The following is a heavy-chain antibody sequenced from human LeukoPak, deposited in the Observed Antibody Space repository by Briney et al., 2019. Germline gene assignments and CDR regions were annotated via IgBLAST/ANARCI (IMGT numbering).Heavy chain of an antibody. J-gene: IGHJ4*02. Sequence: GGSLRLSCAASGFTFSSYVMSWVRQAPGKGLEWVSGISGSGVSTYYADSVRGRFTMSRDNAKNSLYLQMNSLRAEDTAVYYCARVQWELRGVGSYFEYWGQGALVTASS. CDR1: GFTFSSYV. V-gene: IGHV3-23*01. CDR2: ISGSGVST. CDR3: ARVQWELRGVGSYFEY. D-gene: IGHD1-26*01.